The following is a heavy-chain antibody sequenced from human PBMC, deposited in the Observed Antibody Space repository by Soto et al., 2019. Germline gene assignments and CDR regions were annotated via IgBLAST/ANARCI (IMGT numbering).Heavy chain of an antibody. D-gene: IGHD2-8*01. CDR3: AKNGQPPYYYYGLDV. V-gene: IGHV1-18*01. CDR2: ISGYNGDT. CDR1: GYTFPRYG. Sequence: QGHLVQSGAEVKKPGASVKVSCKASGYTFPRYGISWVRQAPGQGLEWMGWISGYNGDTNYAQNLQDIVTMTIDTSTNTAYMELRSLTSDDTAVYYCAKNGQPPYYYYGLDVWGQGTTVTVSS. J-gene: IGHJ6*02.